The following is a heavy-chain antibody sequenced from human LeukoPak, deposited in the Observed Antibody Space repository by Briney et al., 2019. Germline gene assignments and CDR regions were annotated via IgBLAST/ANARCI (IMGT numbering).Heavy chain of an antibody. CDR3: AKDHGSSLGGAFDY. D-gene: IGHD6-6*01. CDR1: GFTFSSYT. V-gene: IGHV3-23*01. J-gene: IGHJ4*02. Sequence: GGSLRLSCAASGFTFSSYTMSWVRQAPGKGREWVSAISGSGGSTYYADSVKGRFTISRDNSKNTLYLQMNSLRAEDTAVYYCAKDHGSSLGGAFDYWGQGPLVTVSS. CDR2: ISGSGGST.